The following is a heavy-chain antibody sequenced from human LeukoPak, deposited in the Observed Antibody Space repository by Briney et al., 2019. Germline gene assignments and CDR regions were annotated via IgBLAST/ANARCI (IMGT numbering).Heavy chain of an antibody. CDR2: ISAYNGNT. Sequence: ASVKVSCKASGYTFTSYGISWVRQAPGQGREWMGWISAYNGNTNYAQKLQGRVTMTTDTSTSTAYMELRSLRSDDTAVYYCARVLTGTYWFDPWGQGTLVTVSS. J-gene: IGHJ5*02. D-gene: IGHD1-7*01. V-gene: IGHV1-18*01. CDR1: GYTFTSYG. CDR3: ARVLTGTYWFDP.